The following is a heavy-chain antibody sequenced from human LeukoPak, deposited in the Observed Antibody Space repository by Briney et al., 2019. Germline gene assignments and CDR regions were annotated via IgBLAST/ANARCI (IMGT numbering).Heavy chain of an antibody. CDR2: IYYSGST. J-gene: IGHJ4*02. CDR1: GGSISSGGYY. Sequence: SETLSLTCTVSGGSISSGGYYWSWIRQHPGKGLEWIGYIYYSGSTYYNPSLKSRVTISVDTSKNQFSLKLSSVTAADTAVYYCARTRGSSWPDRFDYWGQGTLVTVSS. D-gene: IGHD6-13*01. V-gene: IGHV4-31*03. CDR3: ARTRGSSWPDRFDY.